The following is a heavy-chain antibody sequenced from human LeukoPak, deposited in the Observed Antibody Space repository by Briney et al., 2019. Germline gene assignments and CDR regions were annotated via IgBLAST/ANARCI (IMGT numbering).Heavy chain of an antibody. CDR1: GGFISSSYYY. CDR2: IYYSGST. V-gene: IGHV4-39*01. J-gene: IGHJ5*02. CDR3: ARQRLGAYNWFDP. D-gene: IGHD3-16*01. Sequence: SETLSLTCTVSGGFISSSYYYWGWIRQPPGKGLEWIGSIYYSGSTYYNPSLKSRVTISVDTSKNQFSLKLRSVTAADTAVYYCARQRLGAYNWFDPWGQGTLVTVSS.